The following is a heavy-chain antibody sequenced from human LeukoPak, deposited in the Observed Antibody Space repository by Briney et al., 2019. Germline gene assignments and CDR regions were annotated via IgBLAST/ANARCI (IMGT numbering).Heavy chain of an antibody. V-gene: IGHV1-46*01. CDR2: INPSGGST. D-gene: IGHD5-24*01. Sequence: ASVKVSCKASGYTFTSYYMHWVRQAPGQGLEWMGIINPSGGSTSYAQKFQGRVTMTRDMSTSTVYMELSSLRSEDTAVYYCARAPRRDGPTISFFDYWGQGTLVTVSS. J-gene: IGHJ4*02. CDR1: GYTFTSYY. CDR3: ARAPRRDGPTISFFDY.